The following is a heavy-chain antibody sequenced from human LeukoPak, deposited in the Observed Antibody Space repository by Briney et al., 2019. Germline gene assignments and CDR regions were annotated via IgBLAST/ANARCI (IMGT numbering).Heavy chain of an antibody. V-gene: IGHV1-18*01. J-gene: IGHJ1*01. CDR3: ARAPYSISSGYFHH. Sequence: ASVKVSCKASGYTFTNYGISWVRQAPGQGLEWMGWISAYNGNTNYAQNLQGRVTMTTDTSTSTAYMELRSLRSDDTAVYYCARAPYSISSGYFHHWGQGTLVTASS. CDR2: ISAYNGNT. CDR1: GYTFTNYG. D-gene: IGHD6-6*01.